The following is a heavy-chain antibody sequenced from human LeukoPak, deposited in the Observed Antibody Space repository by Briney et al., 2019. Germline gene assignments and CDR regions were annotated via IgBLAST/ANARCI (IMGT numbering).Heavy chain of an antibody. J-gene: IGHJ6*02. V-gene: IGHV1-69*01. Sequence: ASVKVSCKASGGTFSSYAISWVRQAPGQGLEWMGGIIPIFGTAIYAQNFQDRVTITADESPSTAYMELSGLRSEDTAVYYCARENCNSTSCYTRYYYGIDVWGQGTTVTVSS. CDR2: IIPIFGTA. CDR3: ARENCNSTSCYTRYYYGIDV. CDR1: GGTFSSYA. D-gene: IGHD2-2*02.